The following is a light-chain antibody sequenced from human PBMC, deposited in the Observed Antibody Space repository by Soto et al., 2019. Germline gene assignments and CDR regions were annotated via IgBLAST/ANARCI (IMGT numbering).Light chain of an antibody. J-gene: IGLJ1*01. Sequence: QSVLTQPPSVSGSPGQSITISCTGTSSDVGAYDFVSWYQQHPDKAPKLMIYEVSNRPSGVSYRFSGSKSVNTATLTISGLQAEDEADYYCSSYTTSSTRVFGTGTKVTVL. CDR2: EVS. V-gene: IGLV2-14*03. CDR1: SSDVGAYDF. CDR3: SSYTTSSTRV.